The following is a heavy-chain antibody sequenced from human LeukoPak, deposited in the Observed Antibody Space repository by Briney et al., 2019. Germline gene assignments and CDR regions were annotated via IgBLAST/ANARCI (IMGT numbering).Heavy chain of an antibody. V-gene: IGHV4-59*01. D-gene: IGHD6-19*01. CDR1: GVSISSYY. Sequence: SETLSLTCTVSGVSISSYYWSWLRQPPGKGLEWIGYIYYSGSTNYNPSLKSRVTISVDTSKNQFSLKLSSVTAADTAVYYCARGSGWYYPDYWGQGTLVTVSS. CDR2: IYYSGST. J-gene: IGHJ4*02. CDR3: ARGSGWYYPDY.